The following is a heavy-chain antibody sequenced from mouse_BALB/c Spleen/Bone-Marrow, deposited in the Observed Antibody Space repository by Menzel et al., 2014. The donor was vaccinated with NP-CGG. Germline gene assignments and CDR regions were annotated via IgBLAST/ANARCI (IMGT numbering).Heavy chain of an antibody. J-gene: IGHJ3*01. D-gene: IGHD2-2*01. CDR1: GFDFSRYW. V-gene: IGHV4-1*02. CDR2: INPVSNTT. CDR3: ARLGYDGWFAY. Sequence: EVQLQQSGGGLVQPGGSLKLSCAASGFDFSRYWMSWVRQAPGKGLQWIGEINPVSNTTNYTPSLKDKFIISRDNAKNTLYLQMSKVRSEDTALYCWARLGYDGWFAYWGQGTLVTVSA.